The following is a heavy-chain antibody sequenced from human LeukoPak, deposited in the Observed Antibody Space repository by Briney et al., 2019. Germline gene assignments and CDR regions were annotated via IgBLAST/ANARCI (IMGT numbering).Heavy chain of an antibody. V-gene: IGHV4-59*12. J-gene: IGHJ6*02. CDR3: ARGCRRNCYGSGNGMDV. Sequence: SETLSLTCTVSGGSISSYYWSWIRQPPGKGLEWIGYIYYSGSTNYNPSLKSRVTISVDASKNQFSLKLSSVTAADTAVYYCARGCRRNCYGSGNGMDVWGQGTTVTVSS. D-gene: IGHD3-10*01. CDR1: GGSISSYY. CDR2: IYYSGST.